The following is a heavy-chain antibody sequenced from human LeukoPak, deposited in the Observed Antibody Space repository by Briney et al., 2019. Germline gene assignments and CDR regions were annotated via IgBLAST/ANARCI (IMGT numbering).Heavy chain of an antibody. V-gene: IGHV3-30*18. Sequence: TGGSLRLSCAASGFTFSSYGMHWVRQAPGKGLEWVAVISYDGSSKYYADSVKGRFTISRDNSKNTLYLQMNSLRAEDTAVYYCANLPRDYDDYWGQGTLVTVSS. CDR1: GFTFSSYG. CDR2: ISYDGSSK. CDR3: ANLPRDYDDY. J-gene: IGHJ4*02.